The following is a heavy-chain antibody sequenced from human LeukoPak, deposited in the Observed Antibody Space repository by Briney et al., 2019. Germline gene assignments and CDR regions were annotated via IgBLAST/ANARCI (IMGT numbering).Heavy chain of an antibody. J-gene: IGHJ4*02. D-gene: IGHD3-22*01. V-gene: IGHV1-3*01. CDR2: INAGNGNT. CDR1: GYTFTTYT. Sequence: ASVNVSCKASGYTFTTYTMHWVRQAPGQRLEWMGWINAGNGNTKYSQNFQDRVTITRDTSASTAYMELSSLRSEDTAVYYCARDHGSYYFDSSGYYDSWGQGTLVTVSS. CDR3: ARDHGSYYFDSSGYYDS.